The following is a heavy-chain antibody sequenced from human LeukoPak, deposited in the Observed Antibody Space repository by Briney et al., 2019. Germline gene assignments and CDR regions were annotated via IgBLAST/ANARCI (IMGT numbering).Heavy chain of an antibody. CDR3: ARVYELREEDYYYYYMDV. Sequence: GGSLRLSCAASGFTFSSYSMNWVRQAPGKGLEWVSSISSSSSNIYYADSVKGRFTISRDSAKNSLYLQMNSLRAEDTALYYCARVYELREEDYYYYYMDVWGKGTTVTVSS. D-gene: IGHD5/OR15-5a*01. CDR2: ISSSSSNI. J-gene: IGHJ6*03. V-gene: IGHV3-21*04. CDR1: GFTFSSYS.